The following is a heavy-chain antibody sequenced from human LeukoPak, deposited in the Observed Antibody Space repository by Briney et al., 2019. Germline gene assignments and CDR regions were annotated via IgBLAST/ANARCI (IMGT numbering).Heavy chain of an antibody. CDR1: GYTFTSYY. D-gene: IGHD3-22*01. CDR2: INPSGGTT. V-gene: IGHV1-46*01. Sequence: ASVKVSCKASGYTFTSYYMHWVRQAPGQGLEWMGLINPSGGTTRYAQKFQGRVTMTRDLSTSTDYMELSSLRSDDTAVYFCARGYYGNGEYAFDIWGQGTMVTVSS. CDR3: ARGYYGNGEYAFDI. J-gene: IGHJ3*02.